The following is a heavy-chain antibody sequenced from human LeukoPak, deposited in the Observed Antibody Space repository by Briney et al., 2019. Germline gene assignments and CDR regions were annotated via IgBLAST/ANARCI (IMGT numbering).Heavy chain of an antibody. CDR3: ARSGYSGYDFWASDYYYMDV. CDR1: GFTFSSYW. V-gene: IGHV3-74*01. D-gene: IGHD5-12*01. Sequence: GGSLRLSCAASGFTFSSYWMHWVRQAPGKGLVWVSRINSDGSSTSYADSVKGRFTISRDNAKNTLYLQMNSLRAEDTAVYYCARSGYSGYDFWASDYYYMDVWGKGTTVTVSS. J-gene: IGHJ6*03. CDR2: INSDGSST.